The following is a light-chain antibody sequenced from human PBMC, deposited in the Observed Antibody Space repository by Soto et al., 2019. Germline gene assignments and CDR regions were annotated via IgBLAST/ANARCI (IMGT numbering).Light chain of an antibody. CDR2: EVT. CDR3: SSYGGTNNVV. V-gene: IGLV2-8*01. CDR1: SSDVGGYKY. J-gene: IGLJ2*01. Sequence: QSALTQPPSASGSPGQSVTISCTGTSSDVGGYKYVSWYQHHPGKAPKVVIYEVTKRPSGVPDRFSGSQSGNTASLTVSGLQAEDVADYYCSSYGGTNNVVFGGGTKLTVL.